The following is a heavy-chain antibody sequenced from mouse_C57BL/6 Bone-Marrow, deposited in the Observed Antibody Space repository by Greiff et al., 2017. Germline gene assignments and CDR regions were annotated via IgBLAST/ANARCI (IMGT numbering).Heavy chain of an antibody. V-gene: IGHV5-16*01. CDR3: ARDREDYATDY. D-gene: IGHD3-1*01. CDR1: GFTFSDYY. CDR2: INYDGSST. J-gene: IGHJ4*01. Sequence: EVKLVESEGGLVQPGSSMKLSCTASGFTFSDYYMAWVRQVPEKGLEWVANINYDGSSTYYLDSLKSRFIISRDNAKNILYLQMSSLKSEDTATYYCARDREDYATDYWGQGTSVTVSS.